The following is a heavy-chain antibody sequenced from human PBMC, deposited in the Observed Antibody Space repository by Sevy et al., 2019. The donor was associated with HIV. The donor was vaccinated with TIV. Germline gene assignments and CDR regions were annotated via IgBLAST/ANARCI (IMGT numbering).Heavy chain of an antibody. Sequence: GGSLRLSCAASGFAFSNYYAMHWVRQAPGKGLEWVALISYDGSDTYYADSVKGRFTISRDNSKNTLYLHMNSLRAEDTAVYYCARANTPLSRYYDISGYYKDDPFDTWGQGTMVTVSS. CDR1: GFAFSNYYA. CDR2: ISYDGSDT. J-gene: IGHJ3*02. CDR3: ARANTPLSRYYDISGYYKDDPFDT. D-gene: IGHD3-22*01. V-gene: IGHV3-30-3*01.